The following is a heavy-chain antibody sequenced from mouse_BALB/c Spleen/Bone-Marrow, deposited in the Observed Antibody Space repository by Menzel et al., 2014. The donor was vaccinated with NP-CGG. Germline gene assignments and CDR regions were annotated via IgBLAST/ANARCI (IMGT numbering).Heavy chain of an antibody. D-gene: IGHD2-1*01. CDR2: IDPYNGGT. CDR3: AAGYYGNSGWFAY. J-gene: IGHJ3*01. V-gene: IGHV1S135*01. Sequence: EVKLLESGPELVKPGASVKVSCKASGYAFTSYNMYWVKQSHGKSLEWIGYIDPYNGGTSYNQKFKGKATLTVDKSSSTAYMQLSSLTSEDSAVYYCAAGYYGNSGWFAYWGQGTLVTVSA. CDR1: GYAFTSYN.